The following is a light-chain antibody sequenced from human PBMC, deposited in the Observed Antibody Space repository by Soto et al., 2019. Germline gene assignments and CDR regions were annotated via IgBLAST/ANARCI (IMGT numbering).Light chain of an antibody. V-gene: IGLV2-14*01. CDR3: SSYTSSSTPFD. Sequence: QSVLTQPASVSGSPGQTITISCTGTSTDVGGYKYVSWYQQHPGKAPKLMIYEVSNRPSGVSNRFSGSKSGNTASLTISGLQAEDEADYYCSSYTSSSTPFDFGTGTKATVL. J-gene: IGLJ1*01. CDR1: STDVGGYKY. CDR2: EVS.